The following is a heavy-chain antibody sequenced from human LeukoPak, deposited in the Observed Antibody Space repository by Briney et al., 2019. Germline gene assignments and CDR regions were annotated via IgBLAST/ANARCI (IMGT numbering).Heavy chain of an antibody. CDR3: ARHVATMSDAFDI. V-gene: IGHV4-34*01. D-gene: IGHD3-10*02. J-gene: IGHJ3*02. CDR2: INHSGST. CDR1: GGSFSGYY. Sequence: PSETLSLTCAVYGGSFSGYYWSWIRQPPGKGLEWIGEINHSGSTYYNPSLKSRVTISVDTSKNQFSLKLSSVTAADTAVYYCARHVATMSDAFDIWGQGTMVTVSS.